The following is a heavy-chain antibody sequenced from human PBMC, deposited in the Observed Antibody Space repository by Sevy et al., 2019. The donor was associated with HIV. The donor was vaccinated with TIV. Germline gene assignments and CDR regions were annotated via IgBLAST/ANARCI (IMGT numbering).Heavy chain of an antibody. CDR1: GFTFSTYA. J-gene: IGHJ4*02. D-gene: IGHD3-10*01. V-gene: IGHV3-23*01. Sequence: GGSLRLSCAASGFTFSTYAMTWVRQAPGKGLEWISVISYSGGSTYYADSVRGQFTISRDNSKNMLYLQMNSLRVEDTAVYHSAKDRVSGTYYTGDFDYWGQGTLVTVSS. CDR3: AKDRVSGTYYTGDFDY. CDR2: ISYSGGST.